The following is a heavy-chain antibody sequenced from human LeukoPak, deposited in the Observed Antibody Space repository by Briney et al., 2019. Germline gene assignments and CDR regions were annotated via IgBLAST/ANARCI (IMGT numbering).Heavy chain of an antibody. CDR2: ISYDGSNK. J-gene: IGHJ4*02. CDR1: GFTFSSYA. CDR3: ARDRYYYDSNGYLPLY. D-gene: IGHD3-22*01. V-gene: IGHV3-30*04. Sequence: GGSLRLSCAASGFTFSSYAMHWVRQAPGKGLEWVAVISYDGSNKYYADSVKGRFTISRDNSKNTLYLQMNSLRAEDTAVYYCARDRYYYDSNGYLPLYWGQGTLVTVSS.